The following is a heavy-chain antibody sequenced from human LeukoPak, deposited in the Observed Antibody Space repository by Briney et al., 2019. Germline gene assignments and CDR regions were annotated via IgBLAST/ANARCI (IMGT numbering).Heavy chain of an antibody. CDR1: GGSISSGDYY. CDR2: IYYSGST. CDR3: ARLYSSFRAFDI. J-gene: IGHJ3*02. Sequence: PSETLSLTCAVSGGSISSGDYYCSWIRQHPGKGLEWIVYIYYSGSTYYNPSLKSRVTISVDTSQNQFSLKLSSVTAADTAVYYCARLYSSFRAFDIWGQGKMVTVSS. V-gene: IGHV4-31*11. D-gene: IGHD6-6*01.